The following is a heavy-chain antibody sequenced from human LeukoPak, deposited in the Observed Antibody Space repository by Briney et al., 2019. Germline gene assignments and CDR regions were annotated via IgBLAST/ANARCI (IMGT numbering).Heavy chain of an antibody. CDR2: ISYDGSNK. CDR1: GFTFSSYG. CDR3: AKDLFGMTTVVAGY. V-gene: IGHV3-30*18. D-gene: IGHD4-23*01. J-gene: IGHJ4*02. Sequence: GGSLRLSCAASGFTFSSYGMHWVRQAPGKGLEWVAVISYDGSNKYYADSVKGRFTISRDNSKNTLYLQMNSLRAEDTAVYYCAKDLFGMTTVVAGYWGQGTLVSVSS.